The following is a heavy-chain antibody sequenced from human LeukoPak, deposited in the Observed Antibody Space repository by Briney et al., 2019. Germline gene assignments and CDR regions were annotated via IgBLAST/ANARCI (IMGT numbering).Heavy chain of an antibody. V-gene: IGHV4-59*11. CDR3: ARGDYVSGWSYLYFDH. Sequence: KSSETLSLTCTVSGGSISSHHWSWIRQPPGKGLEWIGYLYYSGSTKYNPSLKSRVTISVDTSKNQFSLKVTSVTAADTAVYYCARGDYVSGWSYLYFDHWGQGTLVTVSS. CDR1: GGSISSHH. D-gene: IGHD6-19*01. J-gene: IGHJ4*02. CDR2: LYYSGST.